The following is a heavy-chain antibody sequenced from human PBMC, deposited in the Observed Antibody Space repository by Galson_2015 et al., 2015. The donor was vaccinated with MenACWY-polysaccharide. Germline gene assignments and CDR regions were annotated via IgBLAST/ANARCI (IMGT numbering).Heavy chain of an antibody. J-gene: IGHJ4*02. Sequence: SLRLSCAASGFIFNTYGMAWARQAPGKGLEWGSEISGSASGGTTYYAASVKGRFTISKDKSKNTLYLQMNSLRVEDTAVYYCAREDFCSGGTCYFYDYWGQGTLVTVSS. CDR1: GFIFNTYG. D-gene: IGHD2-15*01. CDR3: AREDFCSGGTCYFYDY. V-gene: IGHV3-23*01. CDR2: ISGSASGGTT.